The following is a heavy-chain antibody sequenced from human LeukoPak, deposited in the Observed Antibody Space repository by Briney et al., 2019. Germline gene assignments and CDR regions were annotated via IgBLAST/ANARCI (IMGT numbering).Heavy chain of an antibody. J-gene: IGHJ4*02. Sequence: PSETLSLTCAVYGGSFSGYYWSWIRQPPGKGLEWIGEINHSGSTNYNPSLKSRVTISVDTSKNQFSLKLSSVTAADTAVYYCARSGYCDYWGQGTLVTVSS. CDR1: GGSFSGYY. D-gene: IGHD3-22*01. CDR2: INHSGST. V-gene: IGHV4-34*01. CDR3: ARSGYCDY.